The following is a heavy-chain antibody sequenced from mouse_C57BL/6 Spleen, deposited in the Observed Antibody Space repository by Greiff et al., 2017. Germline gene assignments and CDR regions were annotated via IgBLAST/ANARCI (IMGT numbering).Heavy chain of an antibody. CDR2: IDPSDSYT. Sequence: QVQLQQPGAELVKPGASVKLSCKASGYTFTSYWMQWVKQRPGQGLEWIGEIDPSDSYTNYNQKFKGKATLTVDTSSSTAYMQLSSLTSEDSAVYYGERGGGTTVVATRYFDVWGTGTTVTVSS. J-gene: IGHJ1*03. CDR3: ERGGGTTVVATRYFDV. V-gene: IGHV1-50*01. D-gene: IGHD1-1*01. CDR1: GYTFTSYW.